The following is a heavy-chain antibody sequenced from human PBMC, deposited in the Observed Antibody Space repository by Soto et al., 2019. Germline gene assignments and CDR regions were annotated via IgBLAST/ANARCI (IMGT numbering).Heavy chain of an antibody. CDR1: GGSINNYY. CDR3: ARLGGYYHSLDT. D-gene: IGHD3-22*01. J-gene: IGHJ5*02. V-gene: IGHV4-59*08. Sequence: SETLSLTCTVSGGSINNYYWTWIRQPPGMGLEWIGYVYYTGTTSYNPSLKSRVTISIDGSKNQISLKLSSVTAGYTAFYYCARLGGYYHSLDTWGQGTLVTSPQ. CDR2: VYYTGTT.